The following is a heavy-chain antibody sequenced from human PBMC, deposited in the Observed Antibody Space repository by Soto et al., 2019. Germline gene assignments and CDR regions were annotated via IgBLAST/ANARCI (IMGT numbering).Heavy chain of an antibody. CDR1: GYIFTSYG. J-gene: IGHJ4*02. V-gene: IGHV1-18*01. D-gene: IGHD3-22*01. CDR3: ARVDDYYDSSGHYFTFFNY. Sequence: QVQLVQSGPEVKKPGASVKLSCKASGYIFTSYGIGWVRQAPGQGLEWMGWISAFKGYTKYPQRLQGRVTMTTDTPTSTAYMELRCLRSDDTAVYYCARVDDYYDSSGHYFTFFNYWGQGSLVTVSS. CDR2: ISAFKGYT.